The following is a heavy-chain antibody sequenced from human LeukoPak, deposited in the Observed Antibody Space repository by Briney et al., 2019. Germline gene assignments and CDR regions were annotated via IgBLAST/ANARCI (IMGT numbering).Heavy chain of an antibody. CDR1: GFTFDDYA. Sequence: GGSLRLSCAASGFTFDDYAMHWVRHAPGKGLEWVSGISWNSGSIGYADSVKGRFTISRDNAKNSLYLQMNSLRAEDTALYYCAKVEFEYSSSARDFYFDYWGQGTLVTVSS. J-gene: IGHJ4*02. CDR2: ISWNSGSI. V-gene: IGHV3-9*01. D-gene: IGHD6-6*01. CDR3: AKVEFEYSSSARDFYFDY.